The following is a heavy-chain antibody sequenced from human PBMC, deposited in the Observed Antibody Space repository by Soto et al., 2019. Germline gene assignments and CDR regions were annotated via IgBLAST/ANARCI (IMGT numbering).Heavy chain of an antibody. CDR2: IIPIFGTA. CDR3: ARSVEMATFRMDNWFDP. J-gene: IGHJ5*02. V-gene: IGHV1-69*01. Sequence: QVQLVQSGAEVKKPGSSVKVSCKASGGTFSSYAISWVRQAPGQGLEWMGGIIPIFGTANYAQKFQGRVTITADQSTSTAYMELSSLRSEDTAAYYCARSVEMATFRMDNWFDPWGQGTLVTVSS. CDR1: GGTFSSYA. D-gene: IGHD5-12*01.